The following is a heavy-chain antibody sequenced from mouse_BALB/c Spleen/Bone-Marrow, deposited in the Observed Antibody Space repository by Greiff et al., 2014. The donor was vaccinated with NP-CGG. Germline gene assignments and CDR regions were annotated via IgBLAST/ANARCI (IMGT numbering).Heavy chain of an antibody. CDR2: ISDGGGYT. CDR1: GFTFSDCY. D-gene: IGHD2-10*02. CDR3: ARSGERYGAMDY. Sequence: EVQLQQSGGGLVKPGGSLKLSCAASGFTFSDCYMYWVRQTPEKRLEWVATISDGGGYTYYPDSVWGRFTISRDNAKNNLYLQMSSLKSEDTAMYYCARSGERYGAMDYWGQGTSVTVFS. J-gene: IGHJ4*01. V-gene: IGHV5-4*02.